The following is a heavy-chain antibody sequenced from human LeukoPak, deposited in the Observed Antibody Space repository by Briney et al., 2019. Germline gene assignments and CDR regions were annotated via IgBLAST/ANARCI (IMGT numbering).Heavy chain of an antibody. CDR2: IYYSGST. CDR1: GGSISSNTYY. CDR3: ARLTREGDDAFDI. J-gene: IGHJ3*02. V-gene: IGHV4-39*01. Sequence: SETLSLTCTVFGGSISSNTYYWGCIRQPPGKGLEWIGCIYYSGSTYYSPSLKSRVTISVNTSKNQFSLKLSSVTAADTAVYYCARLTREGDDAFDIWGQGTMVTVSS. D-gene: IGHD3-16*01.